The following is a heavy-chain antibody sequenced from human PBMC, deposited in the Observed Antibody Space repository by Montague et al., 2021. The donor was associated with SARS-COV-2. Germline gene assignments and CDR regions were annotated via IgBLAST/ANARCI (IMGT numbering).Heavy chain of an antibody. Sequence: SETLSLTCTVSGDSISCSNCYWGWIRQPPGKGLDWIGSIYNSGTTYYXPSLKSRLTISIDTSKNQFSLELSSVTAADTAVYYCARHRNYGDHSLDNWFHPWGQGTLVTVSS. CDR2: IYNSGTT. CDR3: ARHRNYGDHSLDNWFHP. V-gene: IGHV4-39*01. CDR1: GDSISCSNCY. J-gene: IGHJ5*02. D-gene: IGHD4-17*01.